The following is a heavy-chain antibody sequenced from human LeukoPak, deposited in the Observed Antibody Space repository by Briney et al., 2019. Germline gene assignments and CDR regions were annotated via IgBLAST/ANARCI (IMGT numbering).Heavy chain of an antibody. V-gene: IGHV4-30-4*01. J-gene: IGHJ6*04. D-gene: IGHD5-18*01. Sequence: PSETLSLTCTVSSGSISSGDYYWSWIRQPPGKGLEWIGYIYYSGSTYYNPSLKSRVTISVDTSKNLFSLKLSSATAADTAVYYCATGPLDTAMADYYYYGMDVWGKGTTVTVSS. CDR2: IYYSGST. CDR3: ATGPLDTAMADYYYYGMDV. CDR1: SGSISSGDYY.